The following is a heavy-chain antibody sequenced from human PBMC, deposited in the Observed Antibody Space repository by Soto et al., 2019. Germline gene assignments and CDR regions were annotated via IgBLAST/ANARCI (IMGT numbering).Heavy chain of an antibody. J-gene: IGHJ4*02. V-gene: IGHV3-21*01. D-gene: IGHD2-2*01. CDR2: ISSSSSYI. Sequence: GGSLRLSCAASGFTFSSYSMNWVRQAPGKGLEWVSSISSSSSYIYYADSVKGRFTISRDNAKNSLYLQMKSLRAEDTAVYYCARSSLGYCSSTSCYLAYYYDSSGTQNLDYWGQGTLVTVSS. CDR1: GFTFSSYS. CDR3: ARSSLGYCSSTSCYLAYYYDSSGTQNLDY.